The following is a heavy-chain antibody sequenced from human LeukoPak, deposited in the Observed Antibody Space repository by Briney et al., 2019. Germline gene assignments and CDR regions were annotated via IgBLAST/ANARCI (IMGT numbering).Heavy chain of an antibody. CDR2: MNPNSGNT. CDR1: GYTFTSYD. D-gene: IGHD2-2*02. Sequence: ASVKVSCKASGYTFTSYDINWVRQATGQGLEWMGWMNPNSGNTGYAQKFQGRVTINRNTSIRTAYMELSSLRSEDTAVYYCARVRSRRGYCSSTSCYRHFDYWGQGTLVTVSS. CDR3: ARVRSRRGYCSSTSCYRHFDY. V-gene: IGHV1-8*03. J-gene: IGHJ4*02.